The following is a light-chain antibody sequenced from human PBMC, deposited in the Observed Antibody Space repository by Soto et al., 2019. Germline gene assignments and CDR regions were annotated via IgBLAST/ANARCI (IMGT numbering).Light chain of an antibody. CDR3: QQYYSTPRLT. J-gene: IGKJ4*01. CDR1: QSVLYSSNSKNY. CDR2: WAS. Sequence: DIVMTQSPDSLAVSLGERATINCKSSQSVLYSSNSKNYLAWYQQKPGQPPKLLIYWASTRESGVPDRFSGSGSETDFTLTISSLQAEDVADYYCQQYYSTPRLTFGGVTKVEIK. V-gene: IGKV4-1*01.